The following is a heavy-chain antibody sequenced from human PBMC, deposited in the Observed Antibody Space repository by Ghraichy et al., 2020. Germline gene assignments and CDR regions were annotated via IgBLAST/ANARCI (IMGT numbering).Heavy chain of an antibody. CDR1: GFTFSSYG. Sequence: GGSLRLSCAASGFTFSSYGMHWVRQAPGKGLEWVAVIWYDGSNKYYADSVKGRFTISRDNSKNTLYLQMNSLRAEDTAVYYCARVMSAYYYYYGMDVWGQGTTVTVSS. V-gene: IGHV3-33*01. D-gene: IGHD2-8*01. J-gene: IGHJ6*02. CDR2: IWYDGSNK. CDR3: ARVMSAYYYYYGMDV.